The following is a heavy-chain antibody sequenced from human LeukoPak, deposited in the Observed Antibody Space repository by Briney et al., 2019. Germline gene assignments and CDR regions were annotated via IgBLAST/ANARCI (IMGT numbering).Heavy chain of an antibody. CDR2: INPNSGGT. CDR3: AAIFYGDHRGAFGI. J-gene: IGHJ3*02. D-gene: IGHD4-17*01. Sequence: ASVKVSCKASGYTFTGYYMHWVRQAPGQGLEWMGWINPNSGGTNYAQKFQGWVTMTRDTSISTAYMELSRLRSDDTAVYYCAAIFYGDHRGAFGIWGQGTMVTVSS. V-gene: IGHV1-2*04. CDR1: GYTFTGYY.